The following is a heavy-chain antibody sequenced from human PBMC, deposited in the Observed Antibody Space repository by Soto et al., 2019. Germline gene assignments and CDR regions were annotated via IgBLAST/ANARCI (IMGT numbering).Heavy chain of an antibody. CDR3: ARGHYDFWRGPNWFDP. J-gene: IGHJ5*02. D-gene: IGHD3-3*01. CDR2: INHSGST. V-gene: IGHV4-34*01. Sequence: SETLSLTCAVYGGSFSGYYWSWIRQPPGKGLEWIGEINHSGSTNYNPSLKSRVTISVDTSKNQFSLKLSSVTAADTAVYYCARGHYDFWRGPNWFDPWGQGTLVTVSS. CDR1: GGSFSGYY.